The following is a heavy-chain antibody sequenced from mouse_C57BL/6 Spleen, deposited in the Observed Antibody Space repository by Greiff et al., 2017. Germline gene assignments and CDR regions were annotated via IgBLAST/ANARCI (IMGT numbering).Heavy chain of an antibody. J-gene: IGHJ3*01. D-gene: IGHD3-2*02. CDR2: ISDGGSYT. CDR3: AREEGPRTAQATGFAY. Sequence: EVMLVESGGGLVKPGGSLKLSCAASGFTFSSYAMSWVRQTPEKRLEWVATISDGGSYTYYPDNVKGRFTISRDNDKNNLYLQMSHLKYEDTAMYYCAREEGPRTAQATGFAYWGQGTLVTVSA. CDR1: GFTFSSYA. V-gene: IGHV5-4*01.